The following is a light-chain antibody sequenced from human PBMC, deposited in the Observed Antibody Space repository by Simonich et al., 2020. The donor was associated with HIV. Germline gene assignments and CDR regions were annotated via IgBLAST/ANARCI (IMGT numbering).Light chain of an antibody. CDR3: QQYHNWPPYT. V-gene: IGKV3-15*01. Sequence: EIVLTQSPGTLSLSPGERATLSCRASQSVSSIYLAWYQQKPGQAPRLLIYGASTRATGIPARFMGSGSGPEFTLTISSMQSEDFVVYYCQQYHNWPPYTFGQGTKVEIK. CDR2: GAS. J-gene: IGKJ2*01. CDR1: QSVSSIY.